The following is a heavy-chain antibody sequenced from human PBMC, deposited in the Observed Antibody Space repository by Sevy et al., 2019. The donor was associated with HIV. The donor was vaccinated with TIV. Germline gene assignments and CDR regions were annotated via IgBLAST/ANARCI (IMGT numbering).Heavy chain of an antibody. CDR3: ASSRDYYDNSGPNFDY. V-gene: IGHV1-24*01. CDR2: FEPEDGET. D-gene: IGHD3-22*01. CDR1: GYTLTQLS. Sequence: ASVKVSCKVSGYTLTQLSMHWVRQAPGKGLEWMGGFEPEDGETLHSQNFQGRVTLTEDKSTDTAHMELSSLRSEDTAVYYCASSRDYYDNSGPNFDYWGQGTLVTVSS. J-gene: IGHJ4*02.